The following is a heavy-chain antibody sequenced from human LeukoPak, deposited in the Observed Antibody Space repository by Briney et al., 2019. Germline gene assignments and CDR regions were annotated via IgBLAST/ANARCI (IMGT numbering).Heavy chain of an antibody. D-gene: IGHD3-22*01. CDR1: GGSISSGDYY. CDR2: MYYSGST. Sequence: SQTLSLTCTVSGGSISSGDYYWSWIRQPPGKGLEWIAYMYYSGSTYYNPSLKSRFTMSADTSKNQLSLKLSSVTAADTAVYYCARPYYYESRIDPWGQGILVTVSS. V-gene: IGHV4-30-4*01. J-gene: IGHJ5*02. CDR3: ARPYYYESRIDP.